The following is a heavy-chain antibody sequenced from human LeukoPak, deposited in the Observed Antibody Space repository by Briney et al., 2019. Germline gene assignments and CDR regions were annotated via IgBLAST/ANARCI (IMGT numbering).Heavy chain of an antibody. CDR1: GFSFSSYW. Sequence: GGSLRLSCAASGFSFSSYWMYWVRQAPGKGLVWVSRIDEGGSTTSYADSVKGRSTISRDNAKNTVYLQMNSLRGEDTAIYYCTRSGGLDVWGQGATVTVSS. V-gene: IGHV3-74*01. J-gene: IGHJ6*02. CDR3: TRSGGLDV. D-gene: IGHD6-25*01. CDR2: IDEGGSTT.